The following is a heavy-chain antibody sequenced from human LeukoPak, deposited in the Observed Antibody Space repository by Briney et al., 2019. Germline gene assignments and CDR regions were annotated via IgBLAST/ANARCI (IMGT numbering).Heavy chain of an antibody. D-gene: IGHD4-17*01. CDR1: GFTFSAYS. Sequence: PGGSLRLFCAASGFTFSAYSMNWVRQAPGKGLEWVSYISSSSTTISYADSVNGRFTISRDNAKNSLFLQMYSLRAEDTAVYYCARDWYGDDGYWGQGTLVTVSS. CDR2: ISSSSTTI. V-gene: IGHV3-48*01. CDR3: ARDWYGDDGY. J-gene: IGHJ4*02.